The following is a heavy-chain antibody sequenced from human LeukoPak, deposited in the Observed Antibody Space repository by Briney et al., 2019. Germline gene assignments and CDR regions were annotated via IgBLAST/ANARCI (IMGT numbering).Heavy chain of an antibody. CDR1: GYTFTSYG. CDR3: ARVGDGNSWIQLWSRFYYFDY. J-gene: IGHJ4*02. CDR2: ISAYNGNT. Sequence: GASVKVSCKASGYTFTSYGISWVRQAPGQGLEWMGWISAYNGNTNYAQKLQGRVTMTTDTSTSTAYMELRSLRSDDTAVYYRARVGDGNSWIQLWSRFYYFDYWGQGTLVTVSS. D-gene: IGHD5-18*01. V-gene: IGHV1-18*01.